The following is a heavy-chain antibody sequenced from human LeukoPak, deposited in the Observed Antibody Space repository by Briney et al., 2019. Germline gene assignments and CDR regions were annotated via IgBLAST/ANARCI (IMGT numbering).Heavy chain of an antibody. V-gene: IGHV4-59*01. J-gene: IGHJ5*02. CDR3: ARGPPASYYDILTGYGAGFDP. CDR1: GGSISSYY. CDR2: IYYSGST. Sequence: PSETLSLTRTVSGGSISSYYWGWIRQPPGKGLEWIGYIYYSGSTNYNPSLKSRVTISVDTSKNQFSLKLSSVTAADTAVYYCARGPPASYYDILTGYGAGFDPWGQGTLVTVSS. D-gene: IGHD3-9*01.